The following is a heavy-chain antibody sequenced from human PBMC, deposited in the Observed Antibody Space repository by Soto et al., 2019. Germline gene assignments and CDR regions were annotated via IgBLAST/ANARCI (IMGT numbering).Heavy chain of an antibody. D-gene: IGHD3-16*01. CDR3: AKDFAPGGKIPQGDAFDI. CDR1: GFTFDDYA. V-gene: IGHV3-9*01. J-gene: IGHJ3*02. CDR2: ISWNSGSI. Sequence: PGGSLRLSCAASGFTFDDYAMHWVRQAPGKGLEWVSGISWNSGSIGYADSVKGRFTISRDNAKNSLYLQMNSLRAEDTALYYCAKDFAPGGKIPQGDAFDIWGQGTMVTVSS.